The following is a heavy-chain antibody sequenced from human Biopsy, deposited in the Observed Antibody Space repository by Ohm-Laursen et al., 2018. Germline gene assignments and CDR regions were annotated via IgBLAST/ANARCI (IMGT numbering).Heavy chain of an antibody. CDR3: ARHAPSYSGSYWRYFDL. CDR1: GGSISSYY. CDR2: IYYTGST. D-gene: IGHD1-26*01. V-gene: IGHV4-59*08. J-gene: IGHJ2*01. Sequence: GTLSLTCTVSGGSISSYYWSWIRQPPGKGLEWIGYIYYTGSTNYNPSLKSRVTISVDKSMNHLSLSLTSVTAADTAVYYCARHAPSYSGSYWRYFDLWGRGTLVTVSS.